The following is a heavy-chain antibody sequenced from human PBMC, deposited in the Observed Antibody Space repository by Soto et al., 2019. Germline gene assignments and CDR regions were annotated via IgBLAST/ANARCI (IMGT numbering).Heavy chain of an antibody. CDR1: GYTFTSDG. V-gene: IGHV1-18*04. J-gene: IGHJ4*02. D-gene: IGHD5-12*01. CDR3: AAWAGQVRGYGGPFDY. CDR2: ISTYNGNT. Sequence: QVQLVQSGADVKKPGASVKVSCKASGYTFTSDGISWVRQAPGQGLEWMGWISTYNGNTKLAQKLQGRLTMTTDTATRTVYMELRSLTSDDTAVYYCAAWAGQVRGYGGPFDYWGQGTLLTVSS.